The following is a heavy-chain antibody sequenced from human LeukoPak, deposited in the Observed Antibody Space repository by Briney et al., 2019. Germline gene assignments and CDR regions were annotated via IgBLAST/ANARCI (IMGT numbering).Heavy chain of an antibody. CDR2: FDPEDGET. CDR1: GYTLTELS. CDR3: AIALGPTNSSRLDY. D-gene: IGHD2-21*01. J-gene: IGHJ4*02. V-gene: IGHV1-24*01. Sequence: ASVKVSCKVSGYTLTELSMHWVRQAPGKGLEWMGGFDPEDGETIYAQKFQGRVTMTEDTSTDTAYMELSSPRSEDTAVYYCAIALGPTNSSRLDYWGQGTLVTVSS.